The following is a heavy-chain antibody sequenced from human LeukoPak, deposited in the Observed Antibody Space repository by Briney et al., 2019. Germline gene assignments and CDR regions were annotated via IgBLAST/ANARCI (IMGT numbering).Heavy chain of an antibody. J-gene: IGHJ4*02. Sequence: GGSLRLSCATSGFTFSNAWMNWVRQAPGKGLEWVANIKQDGSEKYYVDSVKGRFTISRDNAKNSLYLQMNSLRAEDTAVYYCARDRSGSLWGQGTLVTVSS. D-gene: IGHD1-26*01. CDR2: IKQDGSEK. V-gene: IGHV3-7*01. CDR1: GFTFSNAW. CDR3: ARDRSGSL.